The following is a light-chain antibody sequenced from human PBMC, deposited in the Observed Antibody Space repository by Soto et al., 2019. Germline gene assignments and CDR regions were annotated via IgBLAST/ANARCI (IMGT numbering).Light chain of an antibody. CDR3: ATWDKSICAYV. CDR2: DNN. Sequence: QSVLTQPPSVSAAPGQKVTISCSGSSSNIGNNYVSWYQQLPGTAPKLLIYDNNKRPSGIPDRFSGSKSGTSATLGITGLQTGDFSDYYCATWDKSICAYVFGTGNNVTVL. CDR1: SSNIGNNY. J-gene: IGLJ1*01. V-gene: IGLV1-51*01.